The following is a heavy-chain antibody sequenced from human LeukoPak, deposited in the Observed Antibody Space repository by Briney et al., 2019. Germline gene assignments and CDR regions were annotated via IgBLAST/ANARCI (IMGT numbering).Heavy chain of an antibody. CDR1: GFTFSSYS. CDR3: ARVKEASAFDI. D-gene: IGHD5-12*01. CDR2: ISSSSSYM. J-gene: IGHJ3*02. Sequence: GGSLRLSCAASGFTFSSYSMNWVRQAPGKGLEWVPSISSSSSYMYYADSMKGRFTISRDNARNSLYLQMNSLRAEDTAVYYCARVKEASAFDIWGQGTMVTVSS. V-gene: IGHV3-21*01.